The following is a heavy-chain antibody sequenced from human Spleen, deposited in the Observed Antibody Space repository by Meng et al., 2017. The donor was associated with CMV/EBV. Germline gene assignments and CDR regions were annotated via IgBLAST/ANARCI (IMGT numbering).Heavy chain of an antibody. J-gene: IGHJ3*02. CDR1: GFTINHYA. CDR2: IWYDGSNK. CDR3: ARDWAAIDAFDI. D-gene: IGHD3-16*01. Sequence: GGSLRLSCAASGFTINHYAMHWVRQAPGKGLEWVALIWYDGSNKYYGDSVKGRFTISRDISKITLDLHMNSLRPEDTAVYYCARDWAAIDAFDIWGHGTMVTV. V-gene: IGHV3-30*02.